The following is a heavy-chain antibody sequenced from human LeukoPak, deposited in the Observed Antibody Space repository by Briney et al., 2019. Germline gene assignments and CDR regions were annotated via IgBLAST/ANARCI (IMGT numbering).Heavy chain of an antibody. V-gene: IGHV3-21*01. CDR3: ARDFDDILTGSTCGMDV. J-gene: IGHJ6*02. Sequence: GSLRLSCAASGFTFSSYSMNWVRQAPGKGLEWVSSISSSSSYIYYADSVKSRFTISRDNAKNSLYLQMNSLRAEDTAVYYCARDFDDILTGSTCGMDVWGQGTTVTVSS. CDR1: GFTFSSYS. CDR2: ISSSSSYI. D-gene: IGHD3-9*01.